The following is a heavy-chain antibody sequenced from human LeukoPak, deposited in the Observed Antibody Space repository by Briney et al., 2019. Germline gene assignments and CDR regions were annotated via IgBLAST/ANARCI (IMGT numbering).Heavy chain of an antibody. CDR1: GGSISSSSYY. V-gene: IGHV4-39*07. J-gene: IGHJ6*03. D-gene: IGHD3-10*01. Sequence: SETLSLTCTVSGGSISSSSYYWGWIRQPPGKGLEWIGSIYYSGSTYYNPSLKSRVTISVDTSKNQFSLKLSSVTAADTAVYYCARVIYGSGRPYYYYYYMDVWGKGTTVTVSS. CDR2: IYYSGST. CDR3: ARVIYGSGRPYYYYYYMDV.